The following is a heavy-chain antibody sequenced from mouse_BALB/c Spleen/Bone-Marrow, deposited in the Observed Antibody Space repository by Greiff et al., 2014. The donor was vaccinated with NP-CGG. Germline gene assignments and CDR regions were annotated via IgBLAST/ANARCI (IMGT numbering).Heavy chain of an antibody. V-gene: IGHV14-3*02. Sequence: EVQLQQSGAELVKPGASVKLSCTASGFNIKDTYMHWVKQRPEQGLEWIGRIDPANGNTKYDPKFQGKATITADTSSNTAYLQFSSLTSEDTAVYYCARWEYYAVDYWGQGTSVTVSS. CDR3: ARWEYYAVDY. J-gene: IGHJ4*01. CDR1: GFNIKDTY. CDR2: IDPANGNT. D-gene: IGHD4-1*01.